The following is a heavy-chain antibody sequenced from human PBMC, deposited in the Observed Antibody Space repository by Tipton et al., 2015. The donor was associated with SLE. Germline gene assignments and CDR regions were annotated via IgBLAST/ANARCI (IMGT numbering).Heavy chain of an antibody. D-gene: IGHD1-26*01. J-gene: IGHJ4*02. Sequence: TLSLTCTVSGGSISSSSYYWGWIRQPPGKGLEWIGSIYYSGSTYYNPSLKSRVTISVDTSKNQFSLKLSSVTAADTAVYYCARHRIVGATDFDYWGQGTLVTVSS. CDR2: IYYSGST. CDR3: ARHRIVGATDFDY. CDR1: GGSISSSSYY. V-gene: IGHV4-39*01.